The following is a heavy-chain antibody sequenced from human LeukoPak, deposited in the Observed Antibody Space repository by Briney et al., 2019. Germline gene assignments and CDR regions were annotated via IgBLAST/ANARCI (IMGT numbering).Heavy chain of an antibody. CDR3: ARVAWELQGAHFDY. Sequence: SETLSLTCTVSGGSISSYYWSWIRQPPGKGLEWIGYIYYSGSTNYNPSLKSRVTISVDTSKNQFSLKLSSVTAADTAVYYCARVAWELQGAHFDYWGQGTLVTVSS. J-gene: IGHJ4*02. CDR2: IYYSGST. D-gene: IGHD1-26*01. V-gene: IGHV4-59*01. CDR1: GGSISSYY.